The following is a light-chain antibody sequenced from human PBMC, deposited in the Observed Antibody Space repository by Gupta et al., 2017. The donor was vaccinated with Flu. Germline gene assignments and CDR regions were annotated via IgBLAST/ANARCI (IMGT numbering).Light chain of an antibody. Sequence: QSALTQPRSVSGSPGQSVTISCTGTSSDVGGYNYVSWYQQHPGKAPKLMIYDVSKRPSGVPDRFSGSKASNTASLTISVLHAEDEAEYYCCSYAGSYTFWVFGGGTKLTVL. CDR2: DVS. CDR1: SSDVGGYNY. V-gene: IGLV2-11*01. J-gene: IGLJ3*02. CDR3: CSYAGSYTFWV.